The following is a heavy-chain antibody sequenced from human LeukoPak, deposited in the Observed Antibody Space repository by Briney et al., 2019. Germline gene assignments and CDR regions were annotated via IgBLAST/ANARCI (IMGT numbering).Heavy chain of an antibody. J-gene: IGHJ4*02. D-gene: IGHD3-10*01. V-gene: IGHV3-64D*06. Sequence: GGSLRLSCSASGFTFSHYATHWVRQAPGKGLEYVSAIGTTGGSTYYADSVKGRFTISRENSRNTLYLQMSSLRPEDTAVYYCVNTHGSGSYNNWGQGTLVTVSS. CDR2: IGTTGGST. CDR3: VNTHGSGSYNN. CDR1: GFTFSHYA.